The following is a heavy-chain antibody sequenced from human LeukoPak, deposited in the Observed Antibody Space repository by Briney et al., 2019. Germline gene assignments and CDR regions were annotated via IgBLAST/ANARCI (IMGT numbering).Heavy chain of an antibody. CDR2: ISGSGGST. V-gene: IGHV3-23*01. CDR3: ARDQVFYYDRSRFDY. CDR1: GFTFSSYA. Sequence: GGSLRLSCAASGFTFSSYAMSWVRQAPGKGLEWVSAISGSGGSTYYADSVKGRFTISRDNSKNTLYLQMNSLRAEDTAVYYCARDQVFYYDRSRFDYWGQGTLVTVSS. J-gene: IGHJ4*02. D-gene: IGHD3-22*01.